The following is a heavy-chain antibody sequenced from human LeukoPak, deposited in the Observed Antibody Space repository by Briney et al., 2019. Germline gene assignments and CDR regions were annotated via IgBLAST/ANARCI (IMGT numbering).Heavy chain of an antibody. CDR2: ISAYNGNT. D-gene: IGHD6-19*01. Sequence: ASVKVSCKASGYTFTSYGISWVRQAPGQGLEWMGWISAYNGNTNYAQKLQGRVTMTTDTSTSTAYMELSSLRSEDTAVYYCAIAVAGTHGYFQHWGQGTLVTVSS. J-gene: IGHJ1*01. V-gene: IGHV1-18*01. CDR1: GYTFTSYG. CDR3: AIAVAGTHGYFQH.